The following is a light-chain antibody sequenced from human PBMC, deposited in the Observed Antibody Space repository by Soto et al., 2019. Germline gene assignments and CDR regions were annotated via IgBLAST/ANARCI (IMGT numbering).Light chain of an antibody. V-gene: IGKV1-6*01. CDR3: LQNHNYPRT. CDR1: QDISDD. Sequence: IQMTHFPSSLSSSVGARVTMTCRASQDISDDVGWYQQTPGKAPKLLISGASRLQSGVPSRFSGSGSGAAFTLTITSLRPEDSATYYCLQNHNYPRTFGQGTKVDIK. CDR2: GAS. J-gene: IGKJ1*01.